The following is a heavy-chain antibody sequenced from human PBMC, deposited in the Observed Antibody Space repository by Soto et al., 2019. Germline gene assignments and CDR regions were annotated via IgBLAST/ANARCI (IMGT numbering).Heavy chain of an antibody. CDR3: AKTDYYDSSGSPGVFDY. Sequence: VGSLRLSCAASGFTFSSYAMSWVRQAPGKGLEWVSAISGSGGSTYYADSVKGRFTISRDNSKNTLYLQMNSLRAEDTAVYYCAKTDYYDSSGSPGVFDYWGQGTLVTVSS. J-gene: IGHJ4*02. CDR1: GFTFSSYA. CDR2: ISGSGGST. D-gene: IGHD3-22*01. V-gene: IGHV3-23*01.